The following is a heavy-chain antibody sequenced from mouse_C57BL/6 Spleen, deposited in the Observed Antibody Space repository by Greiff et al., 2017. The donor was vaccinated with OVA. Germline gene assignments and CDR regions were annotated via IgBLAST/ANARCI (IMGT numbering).Heavy chain of an antibody. J-gene: IGHJ4*01. Sequence: EVKLMESEGGLVQPGSSMKLSCTASGFTFSDYYMAWVRQVPEKGLEWVANINYDGSSTYYLDSLKSRFIISRDNAKNILYLQMSSLKSEDTATYYCARDRSNYYNYYAMDYWGQGTSVTVSS. CDR1: GFTFSDYY. CDR2: INYDGSST. V-gene: IGHV5-16*01. D-gene: IGHD2-5*01. CDR3: ARDRSNYYNYYAMDY.